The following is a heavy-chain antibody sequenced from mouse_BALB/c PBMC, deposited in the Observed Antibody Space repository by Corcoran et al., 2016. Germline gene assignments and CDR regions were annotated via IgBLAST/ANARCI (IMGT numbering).Heavy chain of an antibody. CDR1: GYTFTSYV. CDR2: INPYNDGT. J-gene: IGHJ1*01. Sequence: EVQLQQSGPELVKPGASVKMSCKASGYTFTSYVMHWVKQKPGQGLEWIGYINPYNDGTKYNEKFKGKATLTSDKSSSTAYMELSSLTSEDSAVYYCARLYYRYGGYFDVWGAGTTVTVSS. D-gene: IGHD2-14*01. V-gene: IGHV1S136*01. CDR3: ARLYYRYGGYFDV.